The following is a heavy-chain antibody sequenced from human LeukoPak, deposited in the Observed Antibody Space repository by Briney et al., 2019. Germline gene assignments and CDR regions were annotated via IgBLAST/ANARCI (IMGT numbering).Heavy chain of an antibody. CDR3: ARDRDTAMVPYYFDY. D-gene: IGHD5-18*01. Sequence: GGSLRLSCSASGFTFSDYWMMWVRQAPGKGLEWVGNIRQDDSEKNYVDSVKGRFTISRDNAKFSLYLQMNSLRAEDTAVYYCARDRDTAMVPYYFDYWGQGTLVTVSS. CDR2: IRQDDSEK. CDR1: GFTFSDYW. V-gene: IGHV3-7*01. J-gene: IGHJ4*02.